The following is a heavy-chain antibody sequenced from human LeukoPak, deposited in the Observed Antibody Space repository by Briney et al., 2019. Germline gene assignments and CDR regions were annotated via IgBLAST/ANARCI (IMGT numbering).Heavy chain of an antibody. CDR1: GFTFSSYS. D-gene: IGHD3-9*01. CDR3: ARGESLRYPDY. V-gene: IGHV3-30-3*01. CDR2: ISYDGSNK. Sequence: PGGSLRLSCAASGFTFSSYSMNWVRQAPGKGLEWVAVISYDGSNKYYADSVKGRFTISRDNSKNTLYLQMNSLRAEDTAVYYCARGESLRYPDYWGQGTLVTVSS. J-gene: IGHJ4*02.